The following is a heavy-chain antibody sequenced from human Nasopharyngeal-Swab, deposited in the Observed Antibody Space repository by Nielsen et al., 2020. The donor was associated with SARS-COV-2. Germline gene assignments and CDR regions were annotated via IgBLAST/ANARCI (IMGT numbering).Heavy chain of an antibody. CDR3: STMTTVAYWYFDL. CDR2: IYHSGST. V-gene: IGHV4-4*02. CDR1: GGSISSSNW. J-gene: IGHJ2*01. D-gene: IGHD4-23*01. Sequence: SETLSLTCAVSGGSISSSNWWSWVRQPPGKGLEWIGEIYHSGSTNYNPSLKSRVTISVDKSKIQFSLKLSSVTAADTAVYYCSTMTTVAYWYFDLWGRGTLVTVSS.